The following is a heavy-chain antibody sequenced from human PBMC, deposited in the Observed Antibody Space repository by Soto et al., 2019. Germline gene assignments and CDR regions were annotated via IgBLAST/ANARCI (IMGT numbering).Heavy chain of an antibody. J-gene: IGHJ4*02. Sequence: EVQLLESGGGLVQPGGSLRLSCAASGFTFSSYAMRWVRQAPVKGLEWVSAISGSGGSTYYADSVKGRFTISRDNSKNSLYLQMNSLRAKDTAVYYCARRSSGSDNDYWGQGTLETVSS. V-gene: IGHV3-23*01. D-gene: IGHD1-26*01. CDR3: ARRSSGSDNDY. CDR2: ISGSGGST. CDR1: GFTFSSYA.